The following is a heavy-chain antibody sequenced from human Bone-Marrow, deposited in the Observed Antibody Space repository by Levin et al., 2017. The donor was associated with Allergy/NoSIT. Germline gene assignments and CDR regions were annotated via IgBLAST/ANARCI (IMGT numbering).Heavy chain of an antibody. Sequence: SETLSLTCTVSGGSISSSSYYWGWIRQPPGKGLEWIGSIYYSGSTYYNPSLKSRVTISVDTSKNQFSLKLSSVTAADTAVYYCARPPNWGSKRDAFDIWGQGTMVTVSS. CDR3: ARPPNWGSKRDAFDI. CDR1: GGSISSSSYY. D-gene: IGHD7-27*01. CDR2: IYYSGST. V-gene: IGHV4-39*01. J-gene: IGHJ3*02.